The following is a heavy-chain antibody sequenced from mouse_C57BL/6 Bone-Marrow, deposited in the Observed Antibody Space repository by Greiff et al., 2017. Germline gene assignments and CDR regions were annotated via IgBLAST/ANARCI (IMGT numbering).Heavy chain of an antibody. Sequence: QVQLKESGAELVKPGASVKISCKASGYAFSSYWMNWVKQRPGKGLEWIGQIYPGDGDTNYNGKFKGKATLTADKSSSTAYMQLSSLTSADSAVYVWARTVFDGYYGNAMDYWGQGTSVTVSS. V-gene: IGHV1-80*01. CDR3: ARTVFDGYYGNAMDY. D-gene: IGHD2-3*01. CDR2: IYPGDGDT. CDR1: GYAFSSYW. J-gene: IGHJ4*01.